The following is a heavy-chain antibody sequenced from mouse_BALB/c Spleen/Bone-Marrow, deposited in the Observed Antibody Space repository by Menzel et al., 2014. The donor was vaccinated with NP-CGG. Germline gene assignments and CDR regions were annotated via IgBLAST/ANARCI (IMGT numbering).Heavy chain of an antibody. CDR2: ISSGSSTI. CDR3: ARKGALITHYYAMDY. CDR1: GFTFSSFG. Sequence: EVNVVESGGGLVQPGGSRKLSCAASGFTFSSFGMHWVRQAPEKGLEWVAYISSGSSTIYYADTVKGRFIISRDNPKNTLFLQMTSLRSEDTAMYYCARKGALITHYYAMDYWGQGTSVTVSS. V-gene: IGHV5-17*02. D-gene: IGHD2-4*01. J-gene: IGHJ4*01.